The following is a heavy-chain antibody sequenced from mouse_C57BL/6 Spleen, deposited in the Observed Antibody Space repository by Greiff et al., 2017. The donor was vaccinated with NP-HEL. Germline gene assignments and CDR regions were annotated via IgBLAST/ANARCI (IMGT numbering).Heavy chain of an antibody. Sequence: VKLQESGAELVKPGASVKMSCKASGYTFPTYPIEWMKQNHGKSLEWIGNFHPYNDDTKYNEKFKGKATLTVEKSSSTVYLELSRLTSDDSAVYYCARGDSSGHDYFDYWGQGTTLTVSS. V-gene: IGHV1-47*01. CDR3: ARGDSSGHDYFDY. D-gene: IGHD3-2*02. J-gene: IGHJ2*01. CDR1: GYTFPTYP. CDR2: FHPYNDDT.